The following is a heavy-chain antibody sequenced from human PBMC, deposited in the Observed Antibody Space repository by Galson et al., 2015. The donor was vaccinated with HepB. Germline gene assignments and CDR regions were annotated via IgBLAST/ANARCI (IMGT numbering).Heavy chain of an antibody. J-gene: IGHJ6*02. CDR3: ARRYSSSWYEPAADMDV. D-gene: IGHD6-13*01. V-gene: IGHV1-18*01. CDR1: GGTLRNYA. Sequence: SVTVSCKASGGTLRNYAISWVRQAPGQGLEWMGGICAYKGNTNYAQKLQGRVTMTTDTSTSTAYMELRSLRSDDTAVYYCARRYSSSWYEPAADMDVWGQGTTVTVSS. CDR2: ICAYKGNT.